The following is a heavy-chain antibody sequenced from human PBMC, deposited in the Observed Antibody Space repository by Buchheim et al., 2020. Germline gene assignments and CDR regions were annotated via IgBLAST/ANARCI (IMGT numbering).Heavy chain of an antibody. CDR3: ASPGIVVVEGTFDY. J-gene: IGHJ4*02. V-gene: IGHV3-66*01. Sequence: EVQLVESGGGLVQPGGSLRLSCAASGFTVRSNYMSWVRQAPGKGLEWVSVIYSGGSTYYADSVKGRFTISRDNSKNTLYLQMNSLRAEDTAVYYCASPGIVVVEGTFDYWGQGTL. D-gene: IGHD3-22*01. CDR2: IYSGGST. CDR1: GFTVRSNY.